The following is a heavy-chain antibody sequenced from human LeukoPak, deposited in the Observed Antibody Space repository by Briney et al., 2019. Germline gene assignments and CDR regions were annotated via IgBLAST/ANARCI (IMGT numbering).Heavy chain of an antibody. J-gene: IGHJ2*01. CDR3: AREQWLTRDWYFDL. V-gene: IGHV3-23*01. CDR2: ISGSGGST. CDR1: GFTFSSYA. Sequence: GGSLRLSCAASGFTFSSYAMSWVRQAPGKGLKWVSAISGSGGSTYYADSLKGRFTISRDNAKNSLFLQMNSLRAEDTAVYYCAREQWLTRDWYFDLWGRGTLVTVSS. D-gene: IGHD6-19*01.